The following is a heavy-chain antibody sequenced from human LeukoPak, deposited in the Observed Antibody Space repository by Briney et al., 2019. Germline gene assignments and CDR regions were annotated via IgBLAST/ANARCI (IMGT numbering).Heavy chain of an antibody. V-gene: IGHV4-4*02. J-gene: IGHJ6*02. D-gene: IGHD3-3*01. CDR1: GGSISSSNW. CDR2: IYHSGST. CDR3: ARSGIFGVVIPDYYGMDV. Sequence: SETLSLTCAVSGGSISSSNWWSWVRQPPGKGLEWIGEIYHSGSTNYNPSLKSRVTISVDKSKNQFSLKLSSVTAADTAVYYCARSGIFGVVIPDYYGMDVWGQGTTVTVSS.